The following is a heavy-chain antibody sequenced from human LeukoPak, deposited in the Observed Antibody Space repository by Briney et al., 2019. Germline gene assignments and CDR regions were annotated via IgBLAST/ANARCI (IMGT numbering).Heavy chain of an antibody. V-gene: IGHV5-51*01. D-gene: IGHD5-24*01. J-gene: IGHJ5*01. CDR2: AFPRDSDT. CDR3: ARLNGYLDS. CDR1: GYTFASQW. Sequence: GESLKISCKGYGYTFASQWIGWVRQMPGKGLEWMGIAFPRDSDTRYSPSFQGRVTISVDKSINSAYLQWTSLKASDTAIYYCARLNGYLDSWGQGTQVTVSS.